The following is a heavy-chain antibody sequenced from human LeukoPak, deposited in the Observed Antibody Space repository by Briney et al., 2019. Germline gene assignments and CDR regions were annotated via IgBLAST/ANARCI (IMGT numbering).Heavy chain of an antibody. CDR3: ARERAYFDSSGYGNDC. D-gene: IGHD3-22*01. CDR1: GFTVSTNY. J-gene: IGHJ4*02. V-gene: IGHV3-53*01. Sequence: GGSLRLSCEASGFTVSTNYMNWVRQAPGKGLEWVSVIYSGGSTYYADSVEGRFTISRDNFRNTVYLQMNSLRVEDTAVYYCARERAYFDSSGYGNDCWGQGTLVTVSS. CDR2: IYSGGST.